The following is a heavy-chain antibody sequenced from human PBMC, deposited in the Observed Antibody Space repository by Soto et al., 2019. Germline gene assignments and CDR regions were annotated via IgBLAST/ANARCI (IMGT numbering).Heavy chain of an antibody. CDR2: FSGSGDDT. J-gene: IGHJ4*02. CDR1: GFTLRTNG. Sequence: EVQLSESGGGLVQPGGSLRLSCAATGFTLRTNGMSWVRQAPGKGLEWVSSFSGSGDDTWYAASLKGRFTISRDNSKNTLYLQMNSLRAEDTALYYCAGHGGYSYLGQGTLVTVYS. V-gene: IGHV3-23*01. CDR3: AGHGGYSY. D-gene: IGHD4-17*01.